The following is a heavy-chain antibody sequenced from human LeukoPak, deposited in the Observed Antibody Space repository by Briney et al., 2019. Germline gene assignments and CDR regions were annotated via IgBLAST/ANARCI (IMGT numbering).Heavy chain of an antibody. CDR2: IYYSGST. CDR1: GVSISSYY. J-gene: IGHJ3*02. V-gene: IGHV4-59*08. CDR3: ARRHDAFDI. Sequence: SETLSLTCTVSGVSISSYYWSWVRQPPGKGLEWIGYIYYSGSTNYNPSLKSRVTISVDTSKNQFSLKLSSVTAADTAVYYCARRHDAFDIWGQGTMVTVSS.